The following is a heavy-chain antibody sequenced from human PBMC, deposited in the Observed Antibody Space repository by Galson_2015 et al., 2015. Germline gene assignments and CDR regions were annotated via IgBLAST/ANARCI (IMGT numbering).Heavy chain of an antibody. CDR2: ISSSSSNI. CDR3: ARGTLGYCSSTSCSV. CDR1: GFTFSSYS. D-gene: IGHD2-2*01. Sequence: SLRLSCAASGFTFSSYSMNWVRQAPGKGLEWVSYISSSSSNIYYADSVKGRFTISRDNAQNSLDLQMNSLRDEDTAAYYCARGTLGYCSSTSCSVWGQGTLVTVSS. V-gene: IGHV3-48*02. J-gene: IGHJ4*02.